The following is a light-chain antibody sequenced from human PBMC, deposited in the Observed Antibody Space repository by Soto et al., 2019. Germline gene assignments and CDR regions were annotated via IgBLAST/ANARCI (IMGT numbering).Light chain of an antibody. CDR2: GNS. Sequence: SALTQPPSVSGAPGQSVTISCTGSNSNIGAGYDVHWYQQLPGTAPKLLIYGNSNRPSGVPDRFSGSKSVTSASLAITGLQAEDEADYYCQSYDSSLSGSVFGIATKVAV. V-gene: IGLV1-40*01. J-gene: IGLJ1*01. CDR1: NSNIGAGYD. CDR3: QSYDSSLSGSV.